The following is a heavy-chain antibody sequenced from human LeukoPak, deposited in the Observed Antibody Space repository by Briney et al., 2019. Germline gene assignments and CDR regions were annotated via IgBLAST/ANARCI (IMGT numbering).Heavy chain of an antibody. CDR3: ARLGIDLSFDY. CDR1: GFTFSSYA. CDR2: LSSDGRDK. J-gene: IGHJ4*02. V-gene: IGHV3-30*04. Sequence: GGSLRLSCAASGFTFSSYAMHWVRQAPGKGLEWVAVLSSDGRDKYYGDSVKGRFTISRDNSKNTLYLQMNSLRAEDTAVYYCARLGIDLSFDYWGQGTLVTVSS. D-gene: IGHD7-27*01.